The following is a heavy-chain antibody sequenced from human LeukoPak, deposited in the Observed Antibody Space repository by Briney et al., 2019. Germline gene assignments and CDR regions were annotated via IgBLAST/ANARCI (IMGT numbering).Heavy chain of an antibody. CDR3: ARDGRELEDTAMVPYWFDP. Sequence: SVKVSCKASGYTFTGYYMHWVRQAPGQGLEWMGGIIPIFGTANYAQKFQGRVTITADESTSTAYMELSSLRSEDTAVYYCARDGRELEDTAMVPYWFDPWGQGTLVTVSS. V-gene: IGHV1-69*13. J-gene: IGHJ5*02. D-gene: IGHD5-18*01. CDR1: GYTFTGYY. CDR2: IIPIFGTA.